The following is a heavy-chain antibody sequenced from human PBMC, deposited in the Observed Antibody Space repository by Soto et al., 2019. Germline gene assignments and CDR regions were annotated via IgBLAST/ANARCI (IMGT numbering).Heavy chain of an antibody. Sequence: QLLLQESGSGLVKPSQTLSLTCAVSGGSISSGDYSWSWIRQPPGKGLEWIGYIYHSGATYTSPSLKSRVTISVDTSKNQFSLRLTSVTAADTAVYYCARRRAGVIDYWGQGTLVTVSS. CDR1: GGSISSGDYS. CDR2: IYHSGAT. J-gene: IGHJ4*02. D-gene: IGHD2-21*01. CDR3: ARRRAGVIDY. V-gene: IGHV4-30-2*01.